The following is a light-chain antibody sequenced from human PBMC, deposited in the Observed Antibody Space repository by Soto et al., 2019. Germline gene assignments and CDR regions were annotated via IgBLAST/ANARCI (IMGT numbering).Light chain of an antibody. Sequence: QSALTQPRSVSGSPGQSVTISCTGTRSDVGGYNYVSWYQQHPGKAPKLMIYDVNKWPSGVPDRFSGSKSGNTASLTISVLQAEDEADYYCCSYAGTYAWVFGTGTKVTVL. CDR1: RSDVGGYNY. V-gene: IGLV2-11*01. J-gene: IGLJ1*01. CDR2: DVN. CDR3: CSYAGTYAWV.